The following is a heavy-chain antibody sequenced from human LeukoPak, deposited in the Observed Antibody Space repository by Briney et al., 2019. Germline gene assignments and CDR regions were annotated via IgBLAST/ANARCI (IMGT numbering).Heavy chain of an antibody. D-gene: IGHD3-22*01. CDR2: ILYSGPT. CDR1: GGSISGHS. J-gene: IGHJ3*02. V-gene: IGHV4-59*11. CDR3: ARDYYDSRGDAFDM. Sequence: SETLSLTCTVSGGSISGHSWSWIRQPPGKGLEWIGYILYSGPTNYSPSLKSRVTISVDTSKNQFSLRLSSVTAADTAVYYCARDYYDSRGDAFDMWGQGTMVTVSS.